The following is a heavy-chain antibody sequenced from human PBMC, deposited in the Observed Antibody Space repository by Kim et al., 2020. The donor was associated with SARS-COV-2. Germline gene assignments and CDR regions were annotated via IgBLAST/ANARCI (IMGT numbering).Heavy chain of an antibody. CDR2: ISGSGGST. V-gene: IGHV3-23*01. J-gene: IGHJ4*02. D-gene: IGHD6-25*01. Sequence: RQAAGRGLEWVEAISGSGGSTDYADSVKGRFTISRDNSKNSLYLQMNSLRAEDTAVYYCANFAALPFDYWGQGTLVTVSS. CDR3: ANFAALPFDY.